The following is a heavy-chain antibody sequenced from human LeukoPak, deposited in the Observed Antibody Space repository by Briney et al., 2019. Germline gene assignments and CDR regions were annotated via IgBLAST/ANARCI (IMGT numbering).Heavy chain of an antibody. J-gene: IGHJ4*02. CDR2: IKPDGSEK. CDR3: ARARFYFDY. Sequence: PGGSLRLSCAASGFTFNNYAIHWVRQAPGKGLEWVANIKPDGSEKYYVDSVKGRFTISRDNAKNSLYLQMNSLSDEDTAVYYCARARFYFDYWGQGTLVTVSS. V-gene: IGHV3-7*01. CDR1: GFTFNNYA.